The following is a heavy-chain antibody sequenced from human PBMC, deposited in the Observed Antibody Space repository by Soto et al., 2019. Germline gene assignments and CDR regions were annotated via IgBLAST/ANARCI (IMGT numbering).Heavy chain of an antibody. CDR3: AREDSIIIPAVSDV. CDR2: VSKSDYT. J-gene: IGHJ4*02. D-gene: IGHD2-2*01. V-gene: IGHV3-21*01. Sequence: GGSLRLSCAVSGFYFNNYGINWFRQAPGKGLEWVSSVSKSDYTYYSDSVKGRFTISRDNAKNSVSLQMNSLRAEDTAVYYCAREDSIIIPAVSDVWGQGTMVNGSS. CDR1: GFYFNNYG.